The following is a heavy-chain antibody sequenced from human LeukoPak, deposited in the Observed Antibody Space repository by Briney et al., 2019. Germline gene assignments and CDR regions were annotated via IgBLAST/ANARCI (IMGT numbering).Heavy chain of an antibody. V-gene: IGHV4-4*07. CDR3: ARGNSDIVVVPAATASYNWFDP. J-gene: IGHJ5*02. D-gene: IGHD2-2*01. Sequence: SETLSLTCTVSGGSISSYYWSWIRQPAGKGLEWIGRIYTSGSTNYNPSLKSRVTMSVDTSKNQFSLKLSSVTAADTAVYYCARGNSDIVVVPAATASYNWFDPWGQGTLVTVSS. CDR2: IYTSGST. CDR1: GGSISSYY.